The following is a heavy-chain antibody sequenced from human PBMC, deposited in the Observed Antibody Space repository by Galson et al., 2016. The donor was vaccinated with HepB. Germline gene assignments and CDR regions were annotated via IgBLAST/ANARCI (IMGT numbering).Heavy chain of an antibody. J-gene: IGHJ6*03. CDR2: ISPTSST. D-gene: IGHD3/OR15-3a*01. CDR1: GGAISRYS. V-gene: IGHV4-4*07. CDR3: ARDRGSCPDFGDYYYMDV. Sequence: SETLSLTCTVSGGAISRYSWAWIRQPAGKGLEWIGRISPTSSTNYNPFLQSRITMSIDTSKNQFTLNLRSVTAADTAVYYCARDRGSCPDFGDYYYMDVWGKGTTVTVSS.